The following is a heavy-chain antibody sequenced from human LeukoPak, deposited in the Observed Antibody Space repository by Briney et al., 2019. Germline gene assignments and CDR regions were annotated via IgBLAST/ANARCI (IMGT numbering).Heavy chain of an antibody. CDR2: INPNSGGT. D-gene: IGHD3-3*01. V-gene: IGHV1-2*02. CDR1: GYTFTGYY. J-gene: IGHJ5*02. CDR3: ARDPFSYDFWSGYPS. Sequence: ASVTVSCKASGYTFTGYYMHWVRQAPGQGLEWMGWINPNSGGTNYAQKFQGRVTITRDTSISTAYMELSRLRSDDTAVYYCARDPFSYDFWSGYPSWGQGTLVTVSS.